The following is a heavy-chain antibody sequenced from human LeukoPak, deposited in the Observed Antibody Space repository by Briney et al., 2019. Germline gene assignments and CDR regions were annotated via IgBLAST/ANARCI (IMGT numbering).Heavy chain of an antibody. Sequence: GASVKVSCKASGYTFTGYYMHWVRQAPGQGLEWMGWINPNSGGTNYGQKFQGRVTMTRDTSISTAYMELSRLRSDDTAVYYCASSRRLVGANDNWFDPWGQGTLVTVSS. J-gene: IGHJ5*02. CDR2: INPNSGGT. CDR3: ASSRRLVGANDNWFDP. V-gene: IGHV1-2*02. D-gene: IGHD1-26*01. CDR1: GYTFTGYY.